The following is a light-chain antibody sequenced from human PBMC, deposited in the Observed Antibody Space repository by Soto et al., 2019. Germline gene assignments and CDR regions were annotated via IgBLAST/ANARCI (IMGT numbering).Light chain of an antibody. V-gene: IGLV2-8*01. CDR2: DVS. J-gene: IGLJ2*01. Sequence: QSALTQPPSASGSPGQSVTISCTGTSSDVGGYKYVSWYQQHPGKAPKLMIYDVSKRPSGVPDRFSGSKSGNTASLTVSGLQAEDEADYYCSSYAGSNKLVFGGGTKLTVL. CDR3: SSYAGSNKLV. CDR1: SSDVGGYKY.